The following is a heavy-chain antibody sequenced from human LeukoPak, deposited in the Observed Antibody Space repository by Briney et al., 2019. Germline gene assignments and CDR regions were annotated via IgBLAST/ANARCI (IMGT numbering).Heavy chain of an antibody. V-gene: IGHV1-2*02. CDR3: ARQSRDDAFDI. CDR2: INPDSDYR. D-gene: IGHD5-24*01. Sequence: ASVEVSCKASGYTFTGYYMHWVRQAPGHGLEWMGWINPDSDYRYYAQRFQGRVTMTRDTSINTAYMQLNRLQFDDTAIYYCARQSRDDAFDIWGQGTMVTVSS. CDR1: GYTFTGYY. J-gene: IGHJ3*02.